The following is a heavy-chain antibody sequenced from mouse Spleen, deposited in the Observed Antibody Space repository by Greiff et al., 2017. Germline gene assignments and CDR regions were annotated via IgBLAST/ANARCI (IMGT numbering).Heavy chain of an antibody. CDR1: GYTFTSYW. Sequence: QVQLQQPGAELVKPGASVKLSCKASGYTFTSYWMQWVKQRPGQGLEWIGEIDPSDSYTNYNQKFKGKATLTVDTSSSTAYMQLSSLTSEDSAVYYCARWGVHYYFDCWGQGTTLTVSS. CDR2: IDPSDSYT. J-gene: IGHJ2*01. CDR3: ARWGVHYYFDC. D-gene: IGHD1-2*01. V-gene: IGHV1-50*01.